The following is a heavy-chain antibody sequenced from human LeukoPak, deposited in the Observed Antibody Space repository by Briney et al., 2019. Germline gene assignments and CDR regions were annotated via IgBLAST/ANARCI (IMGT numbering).Heavy chain of an antibody. Sequence: GGSLRLSRAASGFTFSSYAMHWVRQAPGKGLVWVAVISYDGSNKYYADSVKGRFTISRDNSKNTLYLQMNSLRAEDTAVYYCARDLSRWLNYYFDYWGQGTLVTVSS. J-gene: IGHJ4*02. D-gene: IGHD6-19*01. CDR1: GFTFSSYA. CDR3: ARDLSRWLNYYFDY. V-gene: IGHV3-30-3*01. CDR2: ISYDGSNK.